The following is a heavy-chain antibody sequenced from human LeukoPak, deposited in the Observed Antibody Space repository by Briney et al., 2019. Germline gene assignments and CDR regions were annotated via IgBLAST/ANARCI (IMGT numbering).Heavy chain of an antibody. CDR2: IYYSGST. Sequence: SETLSLTCTVSGGSISSYYWSWIRQPPGKGLEWIGYIYYSGSTNYNPSLKSRVTISVDTSKNQFSLKLSSVTAADTAVYYCARERQPGWFDPWGQGTLVTVSS. D-gene: IGHD1-1*01. V-gene: IGHV4-59*01. CDR3: ARERQPGWFDP. J-gene: IGHJ5*02. CDR1: GGSISSYY.